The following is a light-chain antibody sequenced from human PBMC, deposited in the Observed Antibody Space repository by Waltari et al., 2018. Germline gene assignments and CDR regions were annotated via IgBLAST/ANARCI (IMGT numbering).Light chain of an antibody. Sequence: DVQMTQSPSSLSAFVGDRGIITCQASQDISTSLNWYQQKSGKAPRLLIYDASNLETGVPSRFSGSESGTHFTFTISNLQPEDTATYYCQQHDNLPPTFGQGTKLEIK. V-gene: IGKV1-33*01. CDR1: QDISTS. CDR3: QQHDNLPPT. CDR2: DAS. J-gene: IGKJ2*01.